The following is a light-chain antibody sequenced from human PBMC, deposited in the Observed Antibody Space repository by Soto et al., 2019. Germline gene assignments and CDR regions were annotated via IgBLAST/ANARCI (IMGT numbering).Light chain of an antibody. CDR1: QSVSSY. V-gene: IGKV3-11*01. CDR3: QQRSNWPPIT. J-gene: IGKJ5*01. CDR2: DAS. Sequence: ELVLTHSPATLSLSPGERATLSCRASQSVSSYLAWYQQKPGQAPRLLIYDASNRATGIPARFSGSGSGTDFTLTISSLEPEDFAVYYCQQRSNWPPITFGQGTRLRL.